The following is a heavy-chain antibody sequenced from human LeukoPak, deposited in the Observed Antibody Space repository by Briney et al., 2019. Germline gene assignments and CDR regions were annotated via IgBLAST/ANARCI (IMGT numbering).Heavy chain of an antibody. J-gene: IGHJ4*02. Sequence: GGSLRLSCAASGFTFCSYAMHWVRQAPGKGLEWVAVISYDGSNKYYADSVKGRFTISRDNSKNTLYLQMNSLRAEDTAVYYCARDYASGSGWYFDYWGQGTLVTVSS. CDR1: GFTFCSYA. CDR2: ISYDGSNK. V-gene: IGHV3-30*04. CDR3: ARDYASGSGWYFDY. D-gene: IGHD6-19*01.